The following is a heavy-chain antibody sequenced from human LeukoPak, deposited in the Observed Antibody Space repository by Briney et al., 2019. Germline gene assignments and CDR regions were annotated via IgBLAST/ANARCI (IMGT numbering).Heavy chain of an antibody. D-gene: IGHD1-26*01. Sequence: GESLKISCKGSGYSFTTYWLGWVRLMPGKGLEWMGIIYPGDSDTRYSPSFQGQVTISADKSISTAYLQWSSLKASDTAMYYCARLKREGATLSLIDCWGRGTLVTVSS. CDR2: IYPGDSDT. CDR3: ARLKREGATLSLIDC. J-gene: IGHJ4*02. V-gene: IGHV5-51*01. CDR1: GYSFTTYW.